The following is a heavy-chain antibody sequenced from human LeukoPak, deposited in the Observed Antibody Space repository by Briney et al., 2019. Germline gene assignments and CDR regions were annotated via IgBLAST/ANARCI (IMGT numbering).Heavy chain of an antibody. CDR1: GYTLTELP. Sequence: EASVKVSCKVSGYTLTELPIHWVRQAPGKGLEWMGGFDPDDGETVYAQMFQGRVTMTEDTSSDTASMELSSLRSEDTAVYYCATGTSGSYYVVIVRPIDYWGQGTLVTVSS. CDR2: FDPDDGET. V-gene: IGHV1-24*01. J-gene: IGHJ4*02. D-gene: IGHD1-26*01. CDR3: ATGTSGSYYVVIVRPIDY.